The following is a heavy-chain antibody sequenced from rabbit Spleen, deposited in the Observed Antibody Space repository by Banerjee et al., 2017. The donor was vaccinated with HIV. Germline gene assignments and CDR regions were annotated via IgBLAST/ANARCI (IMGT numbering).Heavy chain of an antibody. Sequence: EQLEESGGGLVKPEGSLTLTCKASGVSLSDKDVMCWVRQAPGKGLEWIACINIVTGKAVYARWAKGRFTISKIASTTVTLQMTSLTAADTATYFCVRGWSGGIDNYVDYFNLWGPGTLVTVS. V-gene: IGHV1S45*01. CDR3: VRGWSGGIDNYVDYFNL. D-gene: IGHD4-2*01. CDR2: INIVTGKA. J-gene: IGHJ4*01. CDR1: GVSLSDKDV.